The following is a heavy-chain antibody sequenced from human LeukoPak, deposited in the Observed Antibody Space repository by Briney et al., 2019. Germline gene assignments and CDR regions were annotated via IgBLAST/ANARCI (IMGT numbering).Heavy chain of an antibody. CDR1: GGSFSGYY. J-gene: IGHJ6*02. CDR2: INHSGST. CDR3: ARGRDYGGTYYYYYGMDV. V-gene: IGHV4-34*01. Sequence: SETLSLTCAVYGGSFSGYYWSWIRQPPGKGLEWIGEINHSGSTNYNPSLKSRVTISVDTSKNQFSLKLSSVTAADTAVYYCARGRDYGGTYYYYYGMDVWGQGTTVTVSS. D-gene: IGHD4-23*01.